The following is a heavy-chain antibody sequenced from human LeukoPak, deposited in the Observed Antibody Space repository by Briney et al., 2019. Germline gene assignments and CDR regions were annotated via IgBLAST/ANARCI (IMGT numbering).Heavy chain of an antibody. CDR2: IYTSGST. CDR3: ARGPETDVYYHSSGPFDY. D-gene: IGHD3-22*01. CDR1: GDSISGYY. V-gene: IGHV4-4*07. Sequence: SETLSLTCTVSGDSISGYYWSWIRQPAGKGLEWIGRIYTSGSTNYSPSLKSRVTMSVDTSKNQFSLRLSSVTAADTAVYYCARGPETDVYYHSSGPFDYWGQGTLVTVSS. J-gene: IGHJ4*02.